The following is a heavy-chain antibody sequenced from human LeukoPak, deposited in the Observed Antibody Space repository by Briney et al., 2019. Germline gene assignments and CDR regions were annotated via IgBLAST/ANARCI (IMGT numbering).Heavy chain of an antibody. CDR3: ARVRGAYYFDY. Sequence: PGGSLRLSCAASGFTFSSYSMSWVRQAPGKGLEWVSFITTSSSTICYPDSVKGRFTISRDNAKNSLYLQMNSLRAEDTAVYYCARVRGAYYFDYWGQGALVTVS. CDR1: GFTFSSYS. V-gene: IGHV3-48*01. CDR2: ITTSSSTI. D-gene: IGHD3-16*01. J-gene: IGHJ4*02.